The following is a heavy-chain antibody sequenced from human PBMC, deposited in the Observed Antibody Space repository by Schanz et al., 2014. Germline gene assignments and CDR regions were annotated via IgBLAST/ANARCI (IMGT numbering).Heavy chain of an antibody. CDR3: AKQHGVIQQVSAY. Sequence: EVQLVESGGDLVQPGGSLRLSCAASGFTFSRYAITWVRQAPGKGLEWVSTLSGSGAGTFYADSVKGRFTISRDNSENTLYLQMNSLRAEDTAVYYCAKQHGVIQQVSAYWGQGTLVSVSS. CDR1: GFTFSRYA. CDR2: LSGSGAGT. D-gene: IGHD3-22*01. V-gene: IGHV3-23*04. J-gene: IGHJ4*02.